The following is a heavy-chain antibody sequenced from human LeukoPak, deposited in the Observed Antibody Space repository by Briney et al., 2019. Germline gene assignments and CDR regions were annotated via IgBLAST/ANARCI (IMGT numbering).Heavy chain of an antibody. V-gene: IGHV1-69*05. D-gene: IGHD5-18*01. Sequence: SVKVSCKASGGTFSSYAISWVRQAPGQGLEWMGGIIPIFGTANYAQKFQGRVTITTDESTSTAYMELSSLRSEDTAVYYCASLGEIAGTAMAQSFDYWGQGTLVTVSS. CDR1: GGTFSSYA. CDR2: IIPIFGTA. CDR3: ASLGEIAGTAMAQSFDY. J-gene: IGHJ4*02.